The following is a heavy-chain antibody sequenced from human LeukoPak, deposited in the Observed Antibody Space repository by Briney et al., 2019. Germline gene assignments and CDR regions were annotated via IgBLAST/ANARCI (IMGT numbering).Heavy chain of an antibody. V-gene: IGHV3-72*01. CDR3: AKKWDICSSTSRLGGIDY. CDR2: IRKKTNGYTT. Sequence: GGSLRLSRVASGFTFSEHYMDWVRQSPGQGLEWVGRIRKKTNGYTTEYAASVRGRFTISRDDSRNSLYLQMNSLRAEDTAVYYCAKKWDICSSTSRLGGIDYWGQGTLVTVSS. D-gene: IGHD2-2*01. CDR1: GFTFSEHY. J-gene: IGHJ4*02.